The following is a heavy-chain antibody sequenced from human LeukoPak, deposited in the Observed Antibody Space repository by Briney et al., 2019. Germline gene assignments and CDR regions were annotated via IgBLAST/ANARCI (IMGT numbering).Heavy chain of an antibody. CDR2: INHGGST. D-gene: IGHD3-22*01. V-gene: IGHV4-34*01. CDR3: TISGYYPYYFDY. J-gene: IGHJ4*02. CDR1: GGSFSGYY. Sequence: PSETLSLTCAVYGGSFSGYYWSWIRQPPGKGLEWIGEINHGGSTNYNPSLKSRVTISVDTSKNQFSLKLSSVTAADTAVYYCTISGYYPYYFDYWGQGTLVTVSS.